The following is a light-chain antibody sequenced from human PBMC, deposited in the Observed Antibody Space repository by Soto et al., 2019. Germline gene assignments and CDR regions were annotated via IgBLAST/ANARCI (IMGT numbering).Light chain of an antibody. Sequence: QSVLTRPPSASGNPGQRLTISCSGSTSNILRNYVYWYRQFPGTAPRLLISMNDQRPSGVPDRFSGSKSGTSASLAISGLRSEDEADYYCASWDDRLSGYLFGTGTKVTVL. CDR3: ASWDDRLSGYL. V-gene: IGLV1-47*01. CDR1: TSNILRNY. CDR2: MND. J-gene: IGLJ1*01.